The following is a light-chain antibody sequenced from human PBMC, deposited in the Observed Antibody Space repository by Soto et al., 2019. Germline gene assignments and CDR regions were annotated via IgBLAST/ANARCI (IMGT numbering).Light chain of an antibody. Sequence: DIQMTQSPPTLSASVGDRVTITCRASQSISGWLAWYQQKPGKAPKLLIYDASNLEGGVPSKFSGTGSGTEFTLTISSLQPEDFATYYCQQYNTYSQTFGQGTKVEI. CDR3: QQYNTYSQT. V-gene: IGKV1-5*01. CDR1: QSISGW. J-gene: IGKJ1*01. CDR2: DAS.